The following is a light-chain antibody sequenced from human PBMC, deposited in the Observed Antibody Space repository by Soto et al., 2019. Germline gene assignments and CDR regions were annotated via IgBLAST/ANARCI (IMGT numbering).Light chain of an antibody. V-gene: IGLV2-14*03. J-gene: IGLJ1*01. Sequence: QSALTQPASVSGSPGQSITISCTGTISDVGAYDYVSWYQHHPGKAPKLIIYDVSSRPSGVSNRFSASKSGNTASLTISGLQSDDEADYYCSSYTSSATEVFGSGTKVTVL. CDR1: ISDVGAYDY. CDR2: DVS. CDR3: SSYTSSATEV.